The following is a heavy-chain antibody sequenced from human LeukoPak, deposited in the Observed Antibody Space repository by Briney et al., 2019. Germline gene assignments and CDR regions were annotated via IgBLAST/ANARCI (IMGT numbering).Heavy chain of an antibody. CDR3: ARQTTVTTDY. V-gene: IGHV4-39*07. Sequence: PSETLSLTCTVSGGSISSSSYYWGWIHQPPGKGLEWIGSIYYSGSTYYNPSLKSRVTISVDTSKNQFSLKLSSVTAADTAVYYCARQTTVTTDYWGQGTLVTVSS. J-gene: IGHJ4*02. CDR2: IYYSGST. CDR1: GGSISSSSYY. D-gene: IGHD4-17*01.